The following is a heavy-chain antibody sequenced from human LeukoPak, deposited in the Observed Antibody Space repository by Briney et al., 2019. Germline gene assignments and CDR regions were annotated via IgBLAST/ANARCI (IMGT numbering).Heavy chain of an antibody. D-gene: IGHD4-17*01. V-gene: IGHV4-34*01. J-gene: IGHJ4*02. Sequence: SETLSLTCAVYGGSFSGYYWSWIRQPPGKGLEWIGEINHSGSTNYNPSLKSRVTISVDTSKNQFSLKLSSVTAADTAVYYCARSTVTPCPDYWGQGTLVTVSS. CDR1: GGSFSGYY. CDR2: INHSGST. CDR3: ARSTVTPCPDY.